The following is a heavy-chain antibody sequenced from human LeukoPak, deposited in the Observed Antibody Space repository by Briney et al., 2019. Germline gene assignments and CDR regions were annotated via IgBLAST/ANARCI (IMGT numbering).Heavy chain of an antibody. CDR2: ISSSSSYI. J-gene: IGHJ6*01. Sequence: GGSLRLSCAASGFTFSSYTMNWVRQAPGKGLEWVSYISSSSSYIYFADSVKGRFTISRDNAENSLYLQMNSLRAEDTAVYYCARGSEGYCSGGGCYYGMDVWGQGTTVTVSS. V-gene: IGHV3-21*01. CDR3: ARGSEGYCSGGGCYYGMDV. CDR1: GFTFSSYT. D-gene: IGHD2-15*01.